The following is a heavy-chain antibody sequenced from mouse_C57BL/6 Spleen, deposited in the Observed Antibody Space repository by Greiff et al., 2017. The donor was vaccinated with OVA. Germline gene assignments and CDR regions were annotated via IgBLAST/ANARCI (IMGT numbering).Heavy chain of an antibody. CDR1: GYTFTSYG. Sequence: QVQLQQSGAELARPGASVKLSCKASGYTFTSYGISWVKQRTGQGLEWIGEIYPRSGNTYSNEKFKGKATLTADKSSSTAYMELRSLTSEDSAVYFCAVREGFDYWGQGTTLTVSS. CDR2: IYPRSGNT. V-gene: IGHV1-81*01. J-gene: IGHJ2*01. CDR3: AVREGFDY. D-gene: IGHD1-1*01.